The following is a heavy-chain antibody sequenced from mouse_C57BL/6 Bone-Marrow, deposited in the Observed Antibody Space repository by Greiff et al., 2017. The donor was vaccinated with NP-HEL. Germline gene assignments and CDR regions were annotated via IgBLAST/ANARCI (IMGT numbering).Heavy chain of an antibody. Sequence: EVKLMESGGGLVKPGGSLKLSCAASGFTFSDYGMHWVRQAPEKGLEWVAYISSGSSTIYYADTVKGRFTISRDNAKNTLFLQMTSLRSEDTAMYYCARNPYYSNYPYYAMDYWGQGTSVTVSS. CDR1: GFTFSDYG. CDR3: ARNPYYSNYPYYAMDY. V-gene: IGHV5-17*01. CDR2: ISSGSSTI. J-gene: IGHJ4*01. D-gene: IGHD2-5*01.